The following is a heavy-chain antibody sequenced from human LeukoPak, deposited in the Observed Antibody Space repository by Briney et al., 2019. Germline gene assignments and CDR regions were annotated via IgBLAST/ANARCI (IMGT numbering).Heavy chain of an antibody. CDR1: GFTFSSFP. J-gene: IGHJ3*02. CDR2: ISGSGGRT. V-gene: IGHV3-23*01. CDR3: AKDSGYYDSSGWRANAFDI. Sequence: GGSLRLSCAASGFTFSSFPMSWVRQAPGKGLEWVSAISGSGGRTYYADSVKGRFTISRDSSRNTLYLQMNSLRAEDTAVYYCAKDSGYYDSSGWRANAFDIWGQGTMVTVSS. D-gene: IGHD3-22*01.